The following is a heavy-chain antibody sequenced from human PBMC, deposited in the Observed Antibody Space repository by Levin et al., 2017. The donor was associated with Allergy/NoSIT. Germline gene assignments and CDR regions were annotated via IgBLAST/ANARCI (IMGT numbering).Heavy chain of an antibody. Sequence: GGSLRLSCAASGFTFDDYAMHWVRQAPGKGLEWVSGISWNSGSIGYADSVKGRFTISRDNAKNSLYLQMNSLRAEDTALYYCAKAARYFDPWRNFDYWGQGTLVTVSS. CDR2: ISWNSGSI. CDR3: AKAARYFDPWRNFDY. J-gene: IGHJ4*02. V-gene: IGHV3-9*01. D-gene: IGHD3-9*01. CDR1: GFTFDDYA.